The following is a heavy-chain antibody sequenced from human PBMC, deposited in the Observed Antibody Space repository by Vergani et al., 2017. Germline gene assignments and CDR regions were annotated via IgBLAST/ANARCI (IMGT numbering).Heavy chain of an antibody. CDR1: GFTFSSYA. V-gene: IGHV3-23*01. CDR2: ISGSGGST. Sequence: EVQQLESGGGLVQPGGSLRLSCAASGFTFSSYAMSWVRQAPGKGLEWVSAISGSGGSTYYADSVKGRFTISRDNAKNSLYLQMNSLRAEDTAVYYCASGWGLQRSSGGDGMDVWGQGTTVTVSS. J-gene: IGHJ6*02. CDR3: ASGWGLQRSSGGDGMDV. D-gene: IGHD4-11*01.